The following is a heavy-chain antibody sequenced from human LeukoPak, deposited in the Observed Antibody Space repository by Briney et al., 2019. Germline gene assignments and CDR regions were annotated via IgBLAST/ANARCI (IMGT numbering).Heavy chain of an antibody. CDR1: DGSISSSSWY. Sequence: KSAATLSLTCTVSDGSISSSSWYWGWLRQPPGKGLEWIGSIYYSGSSYYNPSLKSRVSISIDTSKNQFSLKLTSVTAADTAVYYCARDRATLVTGNFDYWGQGALVTVSS. D-gene: IGHD5-18*01. J-gene: IGHJ4*02. V-gene: IGHV4-39*07. CDR3: ARDRATLVTGNFDY. CDR2: IYYSGSS.